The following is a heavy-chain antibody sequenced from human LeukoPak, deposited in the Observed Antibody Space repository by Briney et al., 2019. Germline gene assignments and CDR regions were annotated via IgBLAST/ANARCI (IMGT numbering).Heavy chain of an antibody. CDR1: GYTFTGYY. J-gene: IGHJ2*01. D-gene: IGHD7-27*01. V-gene: IGHV1-2*02. CDR2: INPNSGGT. Sequence: ASVKVSCKASGYTFTGYYMHWVRQAPGQGLEWMGWINPNSGGTNYAQKFQGRVTMTRDTSISTAYMELSRLTSDDTAVYYCARFGTGVARWYFDVWGRGTLVTASS. CDR3: ARFGTGVARWYFDV.